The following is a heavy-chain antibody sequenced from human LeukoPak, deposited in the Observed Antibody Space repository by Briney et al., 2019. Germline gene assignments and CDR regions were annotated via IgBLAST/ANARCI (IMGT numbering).Heavy chain of an antibody. CDR2: ALYTGST. D-gene: IGHD5-18*01. V-gene: IGHV4-59*01. J-gene: IGHJ4*02. Sequence: PSETLSLTCSVSGGSISSYFWSWLRQAPGKGLEWVGYALYTGSTEYNPALKRRVTISLDTSNNQFSLRLRSVTAADTAVYYCARDNGYSYGIDCWGQGGLVTVSS. CDR3: ARDNGYSYGIDC. CDR1: GGSISSYF.